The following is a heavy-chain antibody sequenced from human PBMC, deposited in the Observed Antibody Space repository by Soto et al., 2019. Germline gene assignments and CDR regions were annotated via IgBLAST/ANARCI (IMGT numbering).Heavy chain of an antibody. V-gene: IGHV4-59*01. D-gene: IGHD3-3*01. CDR3: ARSRRSDFWSGYSDYYYYMDV. CDR1: GGSISSYY. Sequence: SETLSLTCTVSGGSISSYYWSWIRQPPGKGLEWIGYIYYSGSTNYNPSLKSRVTISVDTSKNQFSLKLSSVTAADTAVYYCARSRRSDFWSGYSDYYYYMDVWGKGTTVTV. CDR2: IYYSGST. J-gene: IGHJ6*03.